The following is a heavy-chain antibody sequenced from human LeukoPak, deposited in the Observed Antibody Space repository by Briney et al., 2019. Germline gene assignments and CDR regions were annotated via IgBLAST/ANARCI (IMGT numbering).Heavy chain of an antibody. CDR3: ARGSPVGYSYGYRDAFDI. Sequence: SGTLSLTCAVSGGSISSSNWWSWVRPPPGKGLEWIGEIYHSGSTNYNPSLKSRVTISVDKSKNQFSLKLSSVTAADTAVYYCARGSPVGYSYGYRDAFDIWGQGTMVTVSS. V-gene: IGHV4-4*02. CDR2: IYHSGST. J-gene: IGHJ3*02. D-gene: IGHD5-18*01. CDR1: GGSISSSNW.